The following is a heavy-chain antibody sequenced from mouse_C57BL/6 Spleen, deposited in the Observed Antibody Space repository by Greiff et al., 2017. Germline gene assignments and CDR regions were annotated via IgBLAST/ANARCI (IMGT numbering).Heavy chain of an antibody. D-gene: IGHD1-1*01. CDR1: GFSLTSYG. J-gene: IGHJ4*01. Sequence: VHLVESGPGLVQPSQSLSITCTVSGFSLTSYGVHWVRQSPGKGLEWLGVIWSGGSTDYNAAFISRLSISKDNSKSQVFFKMNSLQADDTAIYYGAIYYGSSYGAMDYWGQGTSVTVSS. CDR2: IWSGGST. CDR3: AIYYGSSYGAMDY. V-gene: IGHV2-2*01.